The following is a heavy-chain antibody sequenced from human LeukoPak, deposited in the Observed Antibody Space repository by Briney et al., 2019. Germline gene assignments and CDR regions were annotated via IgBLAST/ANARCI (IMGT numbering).Heavy chain of an antibody. Sequence: PGGSLRLSCAASGFTFSSYAMHWVRQAPGKGLEWVAVISYDGSNKYYADSVKGRFTISRDNSKNTLYLQMNSLRAEDTAVYHCARFPDYDFWSGYFYYYYGMDVWGQGTTVTVSS. D-gene: IGHD3-3*01. V-gene: IGHV3-30-3*01. J-gene: IGHJ6*02. CDR2: ISYDGSNK. CDR3: ARFPDYDFWSGYFYYYYGMDV. CDR1: GFTFSSYA.